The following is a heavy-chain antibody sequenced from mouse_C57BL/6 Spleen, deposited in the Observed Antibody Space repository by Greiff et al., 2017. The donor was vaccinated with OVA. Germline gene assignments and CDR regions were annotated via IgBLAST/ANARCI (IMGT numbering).Heavy chain of an antibody. V-gene: IGHV1-52*01. J-gene: IGHJ3*01. D-gene: IGHD1-1*01. Sequence: QVQLKQPGAELVRPGSSVKLSCKASGYTFTSYWMHWVKQRPIQGLEWIGNIDPSDSETHYNQKFKDKATLTVDKSSSTAYMQLSSLTSEDSAVYYCARSNYGSSVGFAYWGQGTLVTVSA. CDR3: ARSNYGSSVGFAY. CDR1: GYTFTSYW. CDR2: IDPSDSET.